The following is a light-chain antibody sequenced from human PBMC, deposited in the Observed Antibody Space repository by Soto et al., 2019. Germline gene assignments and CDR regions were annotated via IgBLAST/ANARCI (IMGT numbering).Light chain of an antibody. CDR1: SPNIGAGYD. CDR3: QSCDSSLSGSGV. V-gene: IGLV1-40*01. J-gene: IGLJ1*01. Sequence: QSALTQPPSVSGAPGQRVTISSTGSSPNIGAGYDVHWCQQLPGTAPKLLIYRNTNRPSGVPDRFSGSKSGTSASLAITGPQAEDEADYYCQSCDSSLSGSGVFGTGTKVTVL. CDR2: RNT.